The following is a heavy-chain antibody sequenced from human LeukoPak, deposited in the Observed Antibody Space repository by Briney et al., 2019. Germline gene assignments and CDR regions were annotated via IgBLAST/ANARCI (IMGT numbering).Heavy chain of an antibody. CDR1: GGSISSYY. J-gene: IGHJ4*02. D-gene: IGHD3-22*01. CDR3: ARVVYDSSGYHDY. CDR2: IYYSGST. V-gene: IGHV4-59*01. Sequence: PSETLSLTCTVSGGSISSYYWSWIRQPPGKGLEWIGYIYYSGSTNYNPSLKSRVTISVDTSKNQFSLKLSSVTAADTAVYYCARVVYDSSGYHDYWGQGTLVTVSS.